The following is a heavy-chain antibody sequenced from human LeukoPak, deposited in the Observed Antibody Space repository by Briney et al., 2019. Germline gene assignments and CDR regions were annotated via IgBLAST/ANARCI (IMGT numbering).Heavy chain of an antibody. CDR2: ICGNGVRT. CDR1: GIWFSTFS. J-gene: IGHJ4*02. CDR3: WKEFRYSSGYYTQGQNSASYL. Sequence: GGSLSLSCAVSGIWFSTFSMRWVRQAPATRLEWISGICGNGVRTYYADPAKGRYIISRDSSKNKVYLHMYSPRAKHPALCFCWKEFRYSSGYYTQGQNSASYLWGQGTGVSVS. D-gene: IGHD3-22*01. V-gene: IGHV3-23*01.